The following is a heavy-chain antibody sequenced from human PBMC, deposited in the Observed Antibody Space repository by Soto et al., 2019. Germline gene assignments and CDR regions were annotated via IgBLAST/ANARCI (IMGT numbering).Heavy chain of an antibody. CDR3: ARDGPAAIAFDY. CDR2: IIPIFGTA. J-gene: IGHJ4*02. Sequence: ASVKVSCKASGGTFSSYAISWVRQAPGQGLEWMGGIIPIFGTANYAQKFQGRVTITADESTSTAYMELSSLRSEDTAVYYCARDGPAAIAFDYWGQGTLVTVSS. D-gene: IGHD2-2*01. V-gene: IGHV1-69*13. CDR1: GGTFSSYA.